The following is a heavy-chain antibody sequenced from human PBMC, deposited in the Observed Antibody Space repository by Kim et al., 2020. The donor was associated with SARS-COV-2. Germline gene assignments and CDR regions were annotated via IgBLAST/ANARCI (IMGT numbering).Heavy chain of an antibody. V-gene: IGHV4-34*01. CDR2: VHQSGST. Sequence: SETLSLTCAVYSGSFTGHYWSWIRQPPGKGLECIGQVHQSGSTNYNPSLKSRVTLSIDTSKNQFSLKLSSVTAADTGFYYCARGRAGIVPAPILGIGPHYDYFIIDVWGHGTTVTVSS. CDR3: ARGRAGIVPAPILGIGPHYDYFIIDV. CDR1: SGSFTGHY. D-gene: IGHD7-27*01. J-gene: IGHJ6*02.